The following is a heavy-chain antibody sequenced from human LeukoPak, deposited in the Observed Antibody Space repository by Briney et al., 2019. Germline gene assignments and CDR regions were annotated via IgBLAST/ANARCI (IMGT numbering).Heavy chain of an antibody. J-gene: IGHJ6*03. D-gene: IGHD5-18*01. CDR1: GGSISSYY. V-gene: IGHV4-59*01. CDR2: IYYSGST. CDR3: AREGYSYGSYYYYMDV. Sequence: PSETLSLTCTVSGGSISSYYWSWIRQPPGKGLERIGYIYYSGSTNYNPSLKSRVTISVDTSKNQFSLKLSSVTAADTAVYYCAREGYSYGSYYYYMDVWGKGTTVTVSS.